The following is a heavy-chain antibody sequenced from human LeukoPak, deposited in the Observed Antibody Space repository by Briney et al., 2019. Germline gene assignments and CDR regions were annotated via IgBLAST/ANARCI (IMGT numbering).Heavy chain of an antibody. Sequence: GGSLRLSCAASGFTFSSYGMHWVRQAPGKGLEWVAVIWYDGSNKYYADSVKGRFTISRDNSKNTLYLQMDSLRAEDTAVYYCARDYLDWYFDLWGRGTLVTVSS. J-gene: IGHJ2*01. CDR3: ARDYLDWYFDL. CDR2: IWYDGSNK. CDR1: GFTFSSYG. V-gene: IGHV3-33*01.